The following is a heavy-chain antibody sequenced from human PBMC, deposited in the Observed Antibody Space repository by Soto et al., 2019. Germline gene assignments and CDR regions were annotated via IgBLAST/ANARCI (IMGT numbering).Heavy chain of an antibody. Sequence: TGGSLRLSCAASGFTFSSYGMHWVRQAPGKGLEWVAVISYDGSNKYYADSVKGRFTISRDNSKNTLYLQMNSLRAEDTAVYYCAKGIWRQFIAAAGTDLIDYWGQGTLVTVS. CDR3: AKGIWRQFIAAAGTDLIDY. D-gene: IGHD6-13*01. J-gene: IGHJ4*02. V-gene: IGHV3-30*18. CDR1: GFTFSSYG. CDR2: ISYDGSNK.